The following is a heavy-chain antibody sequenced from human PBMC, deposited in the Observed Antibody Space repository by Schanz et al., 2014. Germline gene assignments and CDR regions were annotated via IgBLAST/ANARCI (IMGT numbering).Heavy chain of an antibody. V-gene: IGHV1-69*08. D-gene: IGHD3-22*01. Sequence: QVQLVQSGPEVKKPGSSVKVSCKASGGTFSTYTISWVRQAPGQGLEWMGRIIPILGIANYAQKFQGRVTITADRSTSTAYMELSSLRSEDTAVYYCAREVGLYDRGWFDPWGQGTLVTVSS. CDR2: IIPILGIA. CDR3: AREVGLYDRGWFDP. J-gene: IGHJ5*02. CDR1: GGTFSTYT.